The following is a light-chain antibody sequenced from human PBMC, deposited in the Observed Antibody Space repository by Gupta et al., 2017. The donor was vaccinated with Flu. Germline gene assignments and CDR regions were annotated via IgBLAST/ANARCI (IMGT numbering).Light chain of an antibody. V-gene: IGKV2-28*01. CDR2: LNS. J-gene: IGKJ4*01. CDR1: ESLLQGNGYTY. Sequence: DVVMTQSPLSLPVTPGAPASISCRSSESLLQGNGYTYLDWYVQRPGQSPQILIYLNSIRASGVPNRFSASGSGTDFTLEISRVEAEDVGIYYCMQALQTPTFGGGTKVEIK. CDR3: MQALQTPT.